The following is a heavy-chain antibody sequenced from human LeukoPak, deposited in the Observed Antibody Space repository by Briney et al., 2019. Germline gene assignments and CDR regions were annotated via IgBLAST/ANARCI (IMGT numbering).Heavy chain of an antibody. CDR1: GFTFSSYS. Sequence: GSLRLSCAASGFTFSSYSMNWVRQAPGKGLEWVSYISSSSSTIYYADSVKGRFTISRDNAKNSLYLQMNSLRAEDTAVYYCARGGGGRPFDYWGQGTLVTVSS. V-gene: IGHV3-48*01. CDR2: ISSSSSTI. CDR3: ARGGGGRPFDY. D-gene: IGHD3-16*01. J-gene: IGHJ4*02.